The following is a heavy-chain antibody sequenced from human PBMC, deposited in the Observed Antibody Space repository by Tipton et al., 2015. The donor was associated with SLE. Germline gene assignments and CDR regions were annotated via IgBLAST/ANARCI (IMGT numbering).Heavy chain of an antibody. Sequence: LRLSCAVYGGSFSGYYWSWLRQSPGKGLEWIGEINHSGSTNYNPSLKSRVTISIDTSKNQFSLRLSSVTAADTAVYYCARDCTTGVCYTTSFDYWGQGTLVTVSP. CDR3: ARDCTTGVCYTTSFDY. CDR1: GGSFSGYY. V-gene: IGHV4-34*01. CDR2: INHSGST. D-gene: IGHD2-8*01. J-gene: IGHJ4*02.